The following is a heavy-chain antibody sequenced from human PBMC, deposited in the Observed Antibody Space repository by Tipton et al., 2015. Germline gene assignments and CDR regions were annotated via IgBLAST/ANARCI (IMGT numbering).Heavy chain of an antibody. D-gene: IGHD4-23*01. CDR3: ARARGRHGGLFDS. CDR2: IYHSASS. V-gene: IGHV4-61*01. CDR1: GGSVSSGSYY. J-gene: IGHJ4*02. Sequence: TLSLTCTVSGGSVSSGSYYLTWIRQPPGRGLEWIGYIYHSASSNYNPSLKSRVTISVDTSKTQFSLKMSSVTASDTAVYYCARARGRHGGLFDSWGQGILVTVSS.